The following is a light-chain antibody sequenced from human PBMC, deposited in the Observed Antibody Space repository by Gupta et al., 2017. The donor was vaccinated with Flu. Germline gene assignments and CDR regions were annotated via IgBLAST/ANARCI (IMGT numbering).Light chain of an antibody. CDR1: QSVSSY. J-gene: IGKJ5*01. CDR2: DAS. Sequence: EIVLTQSPATLSLSPRERATLSCRASQSVSSYLAWYQQKPGQAPRLLIYDASNRASGIPDRFSGSGSGTDFTRTISSLEPEDFAGYYWQQRSKWITFGQGTRLEIK. V-gene: IGKV3-11*01. CDR3: QQRSKWIT.